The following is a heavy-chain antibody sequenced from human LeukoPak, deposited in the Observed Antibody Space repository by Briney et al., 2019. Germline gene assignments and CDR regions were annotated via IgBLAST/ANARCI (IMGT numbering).Heavy chain of an antibody. CDR3: ARTDSGYGGYYLDY. J-gene: IGHJ4*02. D-gene: IGHD3-10*01. Sequence: SETLSLTCTVSGGSISSSSYYWGWIRQPAGKGLEWIGRIYTSGSTNYNPSLKSRVTISVDTSKNQFSLKLSSVTAADTAVYYCARTDSGYGGYYLDYWGQGTLVTVSS. CDR1: GGSISSSSYY. V-gene: IGHV4-61*02. CDR2: IYTSGST.